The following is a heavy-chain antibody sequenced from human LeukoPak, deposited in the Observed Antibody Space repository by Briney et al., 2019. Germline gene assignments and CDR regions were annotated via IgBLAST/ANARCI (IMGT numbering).Heavy chain of an antibody. CDR1: GYTFTSYD. V-gene: IGHV1-8*03. CDR3: ARSDPKVYYYYMDV. CDR2: MNPNSGNT. J-gene: IGHJ6*03. Sequence: GASVKVSCKASGYTFTSYDINWVRQATGQGLEWMGWMNPNSGNTGYAQKFQGRVTITRNTSISTAYMELSSLRSEDTAVYYCARSDPKVYYYYMDVWGKGTTVTVSS.